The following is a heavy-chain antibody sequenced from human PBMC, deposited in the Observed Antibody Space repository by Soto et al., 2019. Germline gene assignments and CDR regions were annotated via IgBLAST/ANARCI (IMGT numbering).Heavy chain of an antibody. D-gene: IGHD1-26*01. CDR2: IYPGDSDT. V-gene: IGHV5-51*01. Sequence: PGESLKISCKGSGYSFTSYWIGWVRQMPGKGLEWMGIIYPGDSDTRYSPSFQGQVTISADKSISTAYLQWSSLKASDTAMYYCARLPILYWDLSFAFDIWGQGTMVTVSS. J-gene: IGHJ3*02. CDR3: ARLPILYWDLSFAFDI. CDR1: GYSFTSYW.